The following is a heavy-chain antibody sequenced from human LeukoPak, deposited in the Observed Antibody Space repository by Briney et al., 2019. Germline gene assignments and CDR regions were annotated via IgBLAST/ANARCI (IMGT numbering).Heavy chain of an antibody. CDR1: GFTFSSYA. J-gene: IGHJ6*03. CDR2: ISYDGSNK. D-gene: IGHD3/OR15-3a*01. CDR3: AKDGRFSDWIFSGFMDV. V-gene: IGHV3-30-3*01. Sequence: GGSLRLSCAASGFTFSSYAMHWVRQAPGKGLEWVAVISYDGSNKYYADSVKGRFTISRDNSKNTLYLQMNSLRAEDTAVYYCAKDGRFSDWIFSGFMDVWGKGTTVTVSS.